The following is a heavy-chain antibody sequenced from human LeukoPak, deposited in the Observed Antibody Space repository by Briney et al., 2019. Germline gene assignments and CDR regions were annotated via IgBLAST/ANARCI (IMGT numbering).Heavy chain of an antibody. CDR3: ARGRVSAFDY. J-gene: IGHJ4*02. D-gene: IGHD2-15*01. Sequence: SQTPSLTCALSGESVSISSSAWNWIRQSPSSGLEWLGRIYYTSKWNNDYAVSLRGRISINPDTSKNHFSLQLNSVTPDDTAVYYCARGRVSAFDYWGQGTLVTVSP. CDR1: GESVSISSSA. V-gene: IGHV6-1*01. CDR2: IYYTSKWNN.